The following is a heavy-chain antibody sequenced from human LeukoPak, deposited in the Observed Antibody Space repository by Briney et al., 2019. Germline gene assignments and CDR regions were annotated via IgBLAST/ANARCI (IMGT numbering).Heavy chain of an antibody. Sequence: GGSLRLSCAASGFTFSSYAMNWVRQAPGKGLEWVSGTSGSGSSTYYADSVKGRFTISRDNSKNTLSLQMNSLRAEDTAVYYCARSVGGHFDYWGQGMLVTVSS. D-gene: IGHD3-16*01. V-gene: IGHV3-23*01. CDR2: TSGSGSST. CDR1: GFTFSSYA. CDR3: ARSVGGHFDY. J-gene: IGHJ4*02.